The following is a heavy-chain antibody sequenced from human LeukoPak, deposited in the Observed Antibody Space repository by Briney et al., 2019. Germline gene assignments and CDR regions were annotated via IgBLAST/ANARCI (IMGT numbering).Heavy chain of an antibody. CDR2: ISSNGGST. CDR3: VLQMATTYYFDY. Sequence: GGSLRLSCAASGFTFSGSAMHWVRQAPGKGLEYVSAISSNGGSTYYADSVKGRFTISRDNSKNTLYLQMSSLRAEDTAVYYCVLQMATTYYFDYWGQGTLVTVSS. J-gene: IGHJ4*02. CDR1: GFTFSGSA. V-gene: IGHV3-64D*06. D-gene: IGHD5-24*01.